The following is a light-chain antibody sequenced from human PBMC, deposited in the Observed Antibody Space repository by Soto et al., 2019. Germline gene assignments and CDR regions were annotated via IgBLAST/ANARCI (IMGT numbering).Light chain of an antibody. J-gene: IGKJ3*01. CDR1: QGISSY. Sequence: IQLTQSPSSLSASVGDRVTITCRASQGISSYLAWYQQKPGKAPQLLIYAASTLQSGVTSRFSGSGSGTDFTLTISSLQPEDFATYYCQQHNSYPPFTFGPGTKVDI. V-gene: IGKV1-9*01. CDR2: AAS. CDR3: QQHNSYPPFT.